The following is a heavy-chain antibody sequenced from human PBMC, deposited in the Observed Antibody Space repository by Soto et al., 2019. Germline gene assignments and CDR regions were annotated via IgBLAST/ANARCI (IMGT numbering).Heavy chain of an antibody. CDR3: ARGPEYDILTGSDF. CDR1: GFTFSLSA. D-gene: IGHD3-9*01. CDR2: ISGGGSST. V-gene: IGHV3-23*04. J-gene: IGHJ1*01. Sequence: EVQLVESGGGFVQPGESLRLCCAASGFTFSLSAMSWVRQAPGRGLEWVSSISGGGSSTDYAESVKGRFTISRDNSKNTVHLQMNSLRAEDTAVYYCARGPEYDILTGSDFRGLGALVNVSS.